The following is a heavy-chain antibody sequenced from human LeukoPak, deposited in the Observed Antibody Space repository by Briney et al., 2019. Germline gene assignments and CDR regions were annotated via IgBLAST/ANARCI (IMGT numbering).Heavy chain of an antibody. Sequence: ASVKVSCKASGYTFTSYGISWVRQAPGQGLEWMGWINPNSGGTNYAQKFQGRVTMTRDTSISTAYMELSRLRSDDTAVYYCAMLHYYDSSGYPDYWGQGTLVTVSS. CDR3: AMLHYYDSSGYPDY. V-gene: IGHV1-2*02. CDR2: INPNSGGT. D-gene: IGHD3-22*01. J-gene: IGHJ4*02. CDR1: GYTFTSYG.